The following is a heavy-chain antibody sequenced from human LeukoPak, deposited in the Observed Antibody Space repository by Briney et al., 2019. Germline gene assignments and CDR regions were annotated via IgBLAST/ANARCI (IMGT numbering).Heavy chain of an antibody. Sequence: GRSLRLSCAASGFTFSSYGMHWVRQAPGKGLEWVAVIWYDGSNKYYADSVKGRFTISRDNSKNTLYLQMNSLRAEDTAVYYCARDRLEFHPGECHDYWGQGTLVTVSS. D-gene: IGHD3-3*01. J-gene: IGHJ4*02. V-gene: IGHV3-33*01. CDR1: GFTFSSYG. CDR3: ARDRLEFHPGECHDY. CDR2: IWYDGSNK.